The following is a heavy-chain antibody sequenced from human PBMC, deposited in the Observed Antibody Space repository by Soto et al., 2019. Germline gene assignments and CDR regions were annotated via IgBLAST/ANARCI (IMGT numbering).Heavy chain of an antibody. CDR3: ARDSPGGFNWFDP. CDR2: ISSGGSAL. Sequence: GGSLRLSCAASGFPFSDYYMTWIRQAPGKGLEWVSYISSGGSALQYADSVKGRFTISRDNARNSVFLQMNSLRVEDTAMYYCARDSPGGFNWFDPWGQGTLVTVSS. D-gene: IGHD3-16*01. J-gene: IGHJ5*02. CDR1: GFPFSDYY. V-gene: IGHV3-11*01.